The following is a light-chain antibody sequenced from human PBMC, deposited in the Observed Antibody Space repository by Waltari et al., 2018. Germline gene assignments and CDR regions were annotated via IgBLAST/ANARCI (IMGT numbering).Light chain of an antibody. Sequence: EIVLTQSPATLSLPPGERGTLSCRASQSINSYLAWYQQKPGQAPRLLIYDASNRATGIPGRFTGSGSGTDFTLTINSLEPEDFAVYYCQQRSNWPRTFGPGTKVDIK. CDR2: DAS. CDR3: QQRSNWPRT. CDR1: QSINSY. V-gene: IGKV3-11*01. J-gene: IGKJ3*01.